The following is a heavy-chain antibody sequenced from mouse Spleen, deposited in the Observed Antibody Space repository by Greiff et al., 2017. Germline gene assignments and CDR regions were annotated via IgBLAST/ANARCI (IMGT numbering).Heavy chain of an antibody. J-gene: IGHJ4*01. CDR2: ISSGGSYT. CDR3: ARHPTALMDY. V-gene: IGHV5-9-3*01. CDR1: GFTFSSYA. Sequence: EVQGVESGGGLVKPGGSLKLSCAASGFTFSSYAMSWVRQTPEKRLEWVATISSGGSYTYYPDSVKGRFTISRDNAKNTLYLQMSSLRSEDTAMYYCARHPTALMDYWGQGTSVTVSS. D-gene: IGHD1-2*01.